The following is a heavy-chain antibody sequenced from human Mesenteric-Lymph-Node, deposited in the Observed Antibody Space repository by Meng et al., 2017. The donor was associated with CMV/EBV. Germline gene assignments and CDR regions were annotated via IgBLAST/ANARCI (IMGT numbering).Heavy chain of an antibody. CDR1: GGSFRGSY. J-gene: IGHJ5*02. Sequence: AVYGGSFRGSYWSWIRQPPGKGLEWIGEINHSGSTNYNPSLKSRVTISVDTSKNQFSLKLSSVTAADTAVYYCARGGAYNFGFGLDLWGQGTLVTVSS. V-gene: IGHV4-34*01. CDR2: INHSGST. CDR3: ARGGAYNFGFGLDL. D-gene: IGHD3-10*01.